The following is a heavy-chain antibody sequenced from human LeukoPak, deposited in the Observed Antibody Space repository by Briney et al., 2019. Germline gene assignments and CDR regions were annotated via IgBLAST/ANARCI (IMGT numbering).Heavy chain of an antibody. CDR2: IYYSGST. CDR1: GGSISSHY. V-gene: IGHV4-59*11. J-gene: IGHJ4*02. Sequence: SETLSLTCTVSGGSISSHYWSWIRQPPGKGLEWIGYIYYSGSTNYNPSLKSRVTISVDTSKNQFSLKLSSVTAADTAVYYCARDRFHLFDYWGQGTLVTVSS. D-gene: IGHD2-21*01. CDR3: ARDRFHLFDY.